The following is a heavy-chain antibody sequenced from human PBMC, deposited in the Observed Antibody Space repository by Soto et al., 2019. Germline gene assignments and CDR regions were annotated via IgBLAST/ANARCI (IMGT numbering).Heavy chain of an antibody. CDR2: ISAYNGNT. CDR1: GYTFTSYG. CDR3: AREEPSRGYDWVWEGYYYGTDG. V-gene: IGHV1-18*04. J-gene: IGHJ6*02. D-gene: IGHD5-12*01. Sequence: ASVKVSCKASGYTFTSYGISWVRQAPGQGLEWMGWISAYNGNTNYAQKLQGRVTMTTDTSTSTAYMELRSLRSDDTAVYYCAREEPSRGYDWVWEGYYYGTDGWGQGTTVTVSS.